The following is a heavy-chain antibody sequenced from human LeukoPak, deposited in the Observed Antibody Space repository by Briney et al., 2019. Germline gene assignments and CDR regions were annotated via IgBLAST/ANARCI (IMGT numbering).Heavy chain of an antibody. CDR1: GFTFSSYA. CDR3: ARVGSTIAAAGNIDY. J-gene: IGHJ4*02. D-gene: IGHD6-13*01. Sequence: PGRSLRLSCAASGFTFSSYAMHWVRQAPGKGLEWVAVISYDGSNKYYADSAKGRFTISRDNSKNTLYLQMNSLRAEDTAVYYCARVGSTIAAAGNIDYWGQGTLVTVSS. V-gene: IGHV3-30*04. CDR2: ISYDGSNK.